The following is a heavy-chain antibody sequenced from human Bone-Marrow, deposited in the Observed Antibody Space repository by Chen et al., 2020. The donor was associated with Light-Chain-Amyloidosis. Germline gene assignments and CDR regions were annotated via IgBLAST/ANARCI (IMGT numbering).Heavy chain of an antibody. CDR3: AGVWSGYDFGVLFDY. Sequence: QVRLQESGPGLVKPSQTLSLTCTVSGGSISSADYYWGWIRQHPEKGLELIGYVAYTGATHYSPSLKSRVSMSLDPSSNQFSLKLSSVTAADTAVYYCAGVWSGYDFGVLFDYWGQGTLVTVSS. CDR1: GGSISSADYY. V-gene: IGHV4-31*04. CDR2: VAYTGAT. D-gene: IGHD5-12*01. J-gene: IGHJ4*02.